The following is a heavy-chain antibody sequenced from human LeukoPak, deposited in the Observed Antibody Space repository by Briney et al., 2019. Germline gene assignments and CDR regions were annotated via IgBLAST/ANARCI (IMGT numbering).Heavy chain of an antibody. CDR3: ARARIAAAGHFDY. CDR1: GFTFSSYA. Sequence: GGSLRLSCAASGFTFSSYAMHWVRQAPGKGLEWVAVISYDGSNKYYADSVKGRFTISRDNSKNTLYLQMNSLRAEDTAVYYCARARIAAAGHFDYWGQGTLVTASS. CDR2: ISYDGSNK. D-gene: IGHD6-13*01. V-gene: IGHV3-30-3*01. J-gene: IGHJ4*02.